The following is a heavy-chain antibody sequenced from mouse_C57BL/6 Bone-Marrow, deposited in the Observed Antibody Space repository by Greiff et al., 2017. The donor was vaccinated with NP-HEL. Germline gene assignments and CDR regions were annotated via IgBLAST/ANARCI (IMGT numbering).Heavy chain of an antibody. CDR3: ARMGVFAY. J-gene: IGHJ3*01. V-gene: IGHV2-2*01. CDR1: GFSLTSYG. CDR2: IWSGGST. Sequence: QVQLKESGPGLVQPSQSLSITCTVSGFSLTSYGVHWVRQSPGKGLEWLGVIWSGGSTDYNAAFISRLSISKDNSKSQVFFKMNSLQADDTAIYYCARMGVFAYWGQGTLVTVSA.